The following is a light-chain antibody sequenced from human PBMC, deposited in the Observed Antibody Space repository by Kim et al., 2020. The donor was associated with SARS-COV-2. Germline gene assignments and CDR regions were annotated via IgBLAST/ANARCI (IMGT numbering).Light chain of an antibody. Sequence: DIQLTQSPSSVSASVGDSVTITCQASQDISKFLNWYQHKPGKAPELLISDASTLRTGVPSRFSGSASGTHFTSTISSLQPEDIATYYCQQYNHIQAITFGQGTRLEIK. CDR3: QQYNHIQAIT. J-gene: IGKJ5*01. V-gene: IGKV1-33*01. CDR2: DAS. CDR1: QDISKF.